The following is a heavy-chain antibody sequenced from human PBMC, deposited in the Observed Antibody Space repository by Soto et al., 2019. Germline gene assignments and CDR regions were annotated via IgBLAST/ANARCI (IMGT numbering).Heavy chain of an antibody. Sequence: SETLSLTCTVSGGSISSYYWSWIRQPPGKGLEWIGYIYYSGSTNYNPSLKSRVTISVDTSKNQFSLKLSSVTAADTAVYYCARLLWFGEPENWFDPWGQGTLVTVSS. CDR3: ARLLWFGEPENWFDP. J-gene: IGHJ5*02. V-gene: IGHV4-59*08. CDR2: IYYSGST. CDR1: GGSISSYY. D-gene: IGHD3-10*01.